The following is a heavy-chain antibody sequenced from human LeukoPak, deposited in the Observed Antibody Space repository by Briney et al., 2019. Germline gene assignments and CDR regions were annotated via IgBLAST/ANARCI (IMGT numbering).Heavy chain of an antibody. CDR1: GFIFSSYA. D-gene: IGHD2-15*01. V-gene: IGHV3-30*04. CDR2: ISYDGSNK. CDR3: TRVTNSCYDSGNFDY. J-gene: IGHJ4*02. Sequence: GGSLRLSCAASGFIFSSYAMHWVRQAPGKGLEWVAVISYDGSNKYYADSVKGRFTISRDNSKNTLYLQMNSLRAEDTAVYYCTRVTNSCYDSGNFDYWGQGTLVTVSS.